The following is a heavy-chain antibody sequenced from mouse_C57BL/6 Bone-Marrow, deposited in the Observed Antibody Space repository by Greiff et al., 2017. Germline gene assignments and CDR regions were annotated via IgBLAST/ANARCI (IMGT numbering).Heavy chain of an antibody. D-gene: IGHD2-1*01. CDR2: IHPNSGST. Sequence: QVQLQQPGAELVKPGASVKLSCKASGYTFTSYWMHWVKQRPGPGLEWIGMIHPNSGSTNYNEKFKIKATLTVDTSSSTAYMQLSSLTSEDSAVYYCARRAPFYYGNSYYFDYWGQGTTLTVSS. J-gene: IGHJ2*01. V-gene: IGHV1-64*01. CDR3: ARRAPFYYGNSYYFDY. CDR1: GYTFTSYW.